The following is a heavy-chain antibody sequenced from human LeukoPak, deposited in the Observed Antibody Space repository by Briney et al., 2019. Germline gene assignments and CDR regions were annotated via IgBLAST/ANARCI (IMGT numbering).Heavy chain of an antibody. CDR2: INHSGST. CDR3: ARGVYIAAAQYAY. V-gene: IGHV4-34*01. Sequence: PSETLSLTCAVYGGSFSGYYWSWIRQPPGKGLEWIGEINHSGSTNYNPSLKSRVSISVDTSKNQFSLKLSSVTAADTAVYYCARGVYIAAAQYAYWGQGTLVTVSS. CDR1: GGSFSGYY. J-gene: IGHJ4*02. D-gene: IGHD6-13*01.